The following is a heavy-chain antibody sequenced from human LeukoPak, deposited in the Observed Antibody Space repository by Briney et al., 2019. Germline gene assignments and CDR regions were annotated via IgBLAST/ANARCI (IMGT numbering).Heavy chain of an antibody. D-gene: IGHD3-3*01. Sequence: VKVSCKASGGTFSSYAISWVRQAPGQGLEWMGRIIPIFGTANYAQKFQGRVTITTDESTSTAYMELSSLRSEDTAVYYCARDLSDFWSGFGFWGQGTLVTVSS. J-gene: IGHJ4*02. CDR2: IIPIFGTA. CDR3: ARDLSDFWSGFGF. CDR1: GGTFSSYA. V-gene: IGHV1-69*05.